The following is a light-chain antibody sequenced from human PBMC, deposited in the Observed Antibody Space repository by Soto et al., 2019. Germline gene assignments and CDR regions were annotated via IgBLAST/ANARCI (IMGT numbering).Light chain of an antibody. Sequence: DIQMTQSPSSLSASVGDRVTITCRASKGISNYLAWYQQKPGKVPKVLIYAASTLQSGVPSRFSGSGSGTDFTLTISNLQPEDVATYYCQNYNSALRTVGGGTKVDIK. J-gene: IGKJ4*01. V-gene: IGKV1-27*01. CDR3: QNYNSALRT. CDR2: AAS. CDR1: KGISNY.